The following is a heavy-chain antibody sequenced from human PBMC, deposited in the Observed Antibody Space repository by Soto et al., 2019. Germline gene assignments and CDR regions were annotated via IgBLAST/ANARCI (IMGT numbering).Heavy chain of an antibody. V-gene: IGHV1-18*01. Sequence: QVQLVQSGGEVKRPGASVKVSCKTSGYTFSNYGITWVRQAPGQPLEWLAWISLYSDGTNYAQKFQGRVSMTTDTSTTTAYMELRSLRSDDTAVYYCARVVPGAEAWFGPWGQGTLVTVSS. D-gene: IGHD2-2*01. CDR2: ISLYSDGT. CDR1: GYTFSNYG. CDR3: ARVVPGAEAWFGP. J-gene: IGHJ5*02.